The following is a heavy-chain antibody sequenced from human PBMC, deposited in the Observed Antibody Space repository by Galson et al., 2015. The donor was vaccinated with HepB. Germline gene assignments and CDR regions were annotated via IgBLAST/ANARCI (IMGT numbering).Heavy chain of an antibody. CDR1: GYTFTSYG. CDR2: ISAYNGNT. Sequence: SVKVSCKASGYTFTSYGISWVRQAPGQGLEWMGWISAYNGNTNYAQKLQGRVTMTTDTSTSTAYMELRSLRSDDTAVYYCASGVQLVAPLYYYYGMDVWGQGTTVTVSS. V-gene: IGHV1-18*04. J-gene: IGHJ6*02. D-gene: IGHD6-13*01. CDR3: ASGVQLVAPLYYYYGMDV.